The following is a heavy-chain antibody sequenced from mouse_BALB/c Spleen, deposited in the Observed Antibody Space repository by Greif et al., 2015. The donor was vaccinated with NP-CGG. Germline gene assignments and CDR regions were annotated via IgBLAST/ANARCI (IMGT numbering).Heavy chain of an antibody. D-gene: IGHD2-4*01. J-gene: IGHJ4*01. V-gene: IGHV14-3*02. CDR2: IDPANGNT. CDR3: AREGYDYVYYAMDY. CDR1: GFNIKDTY. Sequence: EVKLMESGAELVKPGASVKLSCTASGFNIKDTYMHWVKQRPEQGLEWIGRIDPANGNTKYDPKFQGKATITADTSSNTAYLQLSSLTSEDTAVYYCAREGYDYVYYAMDYWGQGTSVTVSS.